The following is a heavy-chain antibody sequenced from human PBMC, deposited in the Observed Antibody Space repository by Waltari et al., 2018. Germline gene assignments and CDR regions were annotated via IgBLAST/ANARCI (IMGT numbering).Heavy chain of an antibody. D-gene: IGHD3-10*01. CDR2: INHSGST. CDR1: GGSFSGYY. Sequence: QVQLQQWGAGLLKPSETLSLTCAVYGGSFSGYYWSWIRQPPGKGLEWIGEINHSGSTNYNPSLKSRVTISVDTSKNQFSLKLSSVTAADTAVYYCARVSYYGSGSYYNFDYWGQGTLVTVSS. J-gene: IGHJ4*02. CDR3: ARVSYYGSGSYYNFDY. V-gene: IGHV4-34*01.